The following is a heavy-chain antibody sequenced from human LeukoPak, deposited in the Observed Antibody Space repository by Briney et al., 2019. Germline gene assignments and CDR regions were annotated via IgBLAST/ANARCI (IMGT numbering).Heavy chain of an antibody. CDR2: ISSSGGTI. Sequence: PGGSLRLSCAASGFTFSSYEMNWVRQAPGKGLEWVSYISSSGGTIYYADSVKGRFTISRDNAKNSLYLQMNSLRAEDTAVYYCARGGPDYVWGSYRPYYFDYWGQGTLVTVSS. D-gene: IGHD3-16*02. CDR3: ARGGPDYVWGSYRPYYFDY. V-gene: IGHV3-48*03. CDR1: GFTFSSYE. J-gene: IGHJ4*02.